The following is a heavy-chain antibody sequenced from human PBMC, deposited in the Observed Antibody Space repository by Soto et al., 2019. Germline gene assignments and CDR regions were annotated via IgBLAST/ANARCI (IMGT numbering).Heavy chain of an antibody. CDR3: TRRPLESSSGGLGYYYYGMDV. D-gene: IGHD6-19*01. CDR1: GFTFSGSA. J-gene: IGHJ6*02. Sequence: PGGSLRLSCAASGFTFSGSAMHWVRQASGQGLEWVGRIRSKANSYETAYAASVKGRFTISRDDSKNTAYLQMNSLKTEDTAVYYCTRRPLESSSGGLGYYYYGMDVWGQGTKVTVSS. CDR2: IRSKANSYET. V-gene: IGHV3-73*01.